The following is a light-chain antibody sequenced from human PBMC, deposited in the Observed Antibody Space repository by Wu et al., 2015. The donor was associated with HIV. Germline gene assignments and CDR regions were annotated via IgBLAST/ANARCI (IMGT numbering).Light chain of an antibody. J-gene: IGKJ2*01. CDR3: QQYGSSPPYT. CDR1: QSISSIY. Sequence: EIVLTQSPGTLSLSPGERATLSCRASQSISSIYLAWYQQKPGQAPRLLIYDTYSRATGIPDRFSGSGSGTDFTLSISRLEPEDSAVYYCQQYGSSPPYTFGLGDQAGDQT. V-gene: IGKV3-20*01. CDR2: DTY.